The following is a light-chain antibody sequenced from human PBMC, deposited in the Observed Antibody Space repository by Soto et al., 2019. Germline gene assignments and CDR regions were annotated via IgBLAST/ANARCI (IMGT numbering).Light chain of an antibody. CDR3: QVWDSSVAV. CDR1: DIGRKN. J-gene: IGLJ3*02. Sequence: SYELTQPLSVSVALGQTARFTCGGNDIGRKNVHWYQQKPGQAPVLVMYKDFNRPSGIPERFSGSNSGNTATLTISRAQARDEADYFCQVWDSSVAVFGGGTKVTVL. CDR2: KDF. V-gene: IGLV3-9*01.